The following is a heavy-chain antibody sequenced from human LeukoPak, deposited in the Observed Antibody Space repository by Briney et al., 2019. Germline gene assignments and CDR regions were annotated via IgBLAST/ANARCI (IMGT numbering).Heavy chain of an antibody. CDR3: AKTSGRDFWSGYTYYFDY. V-gene: IGHV3-23*01. CDR2: ISGSGSST. J-gene: IGHJ4*02. CDR1: GFTFSSYA. Sequence: GVSLRLSCAASGFTFSSYAMSWVRQAPGKGLEWVSGISGSGSSTYYADSVKGRFTISRDNLKNTLYLQMNSLRAEDTAIYYCAKTSGRDFWSGYTYYFDYWGQGTLVTVSS. D-gene: IGHD3-3*01.